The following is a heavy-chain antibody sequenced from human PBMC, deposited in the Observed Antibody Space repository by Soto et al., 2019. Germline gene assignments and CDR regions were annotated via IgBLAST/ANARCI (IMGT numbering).Heavy chain of an antibody. CDR2: VYNSGST. CDR1: GGSISSYY. CDR3: ARDYYRFNSGYGFSMDV. V-gene: IGHV4-59*01. Sequence: SETLSLTCTVSGGSISSYYWSWIRQPPGKGLEWIGYVYNSGSTNYNPSLKSRVTISIDTSKNQFSLKLTSLTATDTAVYYCARDYYRFNSGYGFSMDVWGQGTTVTVSS. D-gene: IGHD5-12*01. J-gene: IGHJ6*02.